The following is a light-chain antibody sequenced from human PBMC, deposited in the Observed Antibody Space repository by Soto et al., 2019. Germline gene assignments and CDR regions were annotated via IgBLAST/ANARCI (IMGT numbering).Light chain of an antibody. CDR1: SSDVGGYNY. CDR2: EVS. Sequence: QSVLTQPPSASGSPGQSVTISCTGTSSDVGGYNYVSWYQQHPGKAPKLMISEVSKRPSGVPDRFSGSKSGNTASLTVSGLHAEDEADYYCSSFAGNNNLVFGGGTKVTVL. J-gene: IGLJ2*01. V-gene: IGLV2-8*01. CDR3: SSFAGNNNLV.